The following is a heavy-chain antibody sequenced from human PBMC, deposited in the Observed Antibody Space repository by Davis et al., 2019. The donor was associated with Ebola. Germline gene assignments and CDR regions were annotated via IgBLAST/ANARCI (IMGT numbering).Heavy chain of an antibody. CDR1: GFTFSNYW. CDR3: ARDTGGILDY. D-gene: IGHD2-8*02. Sequence: PGGSLRLSCAASGFTFSNYWMAWVRQAPGKGLEWVANIKQDTGEKYYVDSVKGRFTISRDNARNSLFLQMNSLRAEDTAVYYCARDTGGILDYWGQGTLVTVSS. V-gene: IGHV3-7*01. J-gene: IGHJ4*02. CDR2: IKQDTGEK.